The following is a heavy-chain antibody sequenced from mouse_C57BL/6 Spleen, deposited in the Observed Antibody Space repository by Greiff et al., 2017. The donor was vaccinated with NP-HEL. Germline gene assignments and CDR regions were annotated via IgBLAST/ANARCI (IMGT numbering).Heavy chain of an antibody. CDR3: ARRNGYDSAWFAY. V-gene: IGHV5-17*01. D-gene: IGHD2-2*01. CDR2: ISSGSSTI. J-gene: IGHJ3*01. Sequence: DVHLVESGGGLVKPGGSLKLSCAASGFTFSDYGMHWVRQAPEKGLEWVAYISSGSSTIYYADTVKGRFTISRDNAKNTLFLQMTSLRSEDTAMYYCARRNGYDSAWFAYWGQGTLVTVSA. CDR1: GFTFSDYG.